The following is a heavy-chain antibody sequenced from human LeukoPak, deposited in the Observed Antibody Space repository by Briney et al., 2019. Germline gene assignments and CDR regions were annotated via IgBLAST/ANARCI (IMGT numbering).Heavy chain of an antibody. Sequence: SETLSLTCTVSGGSINKDYWSWIRQPAGKGLEWIGRINTSGSTHYNPSLKSRVTISVDTSKNQFSLKLSSVTAADTAVYYCARENEAAAGNFDYWGQGTLVTVSS. D-gene: IGHD6-13*01. CDR1: GGSINKDY. CDR3: ARENEAAAGNFDY. J-gene: IGHJ4*02. CDR2: INTSGST. V-gene: IGHV4-4*07.